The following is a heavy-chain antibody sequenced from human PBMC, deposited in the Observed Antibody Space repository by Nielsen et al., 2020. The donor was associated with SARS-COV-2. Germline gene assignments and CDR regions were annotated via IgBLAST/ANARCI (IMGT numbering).Heavy chain of an antibody. CDR1: GGSISSYY. V-gene: IGHV4-59*12. CDR3: ARDQLWSSGYMDV. J-gene: IGHJ6*03. Sequence: GSLRLSCIVSGGSISSYYWSWIRQPPGKGLEWIGYIYYSGSTNYNPSLKSRVTISVDTSKNQFSLKLSSVTAADTAVYYCARDQLWSSGYMDVWGKGTTVTVSS. CDR2: IYYSGST. D-gene: IGHD5-18*01.